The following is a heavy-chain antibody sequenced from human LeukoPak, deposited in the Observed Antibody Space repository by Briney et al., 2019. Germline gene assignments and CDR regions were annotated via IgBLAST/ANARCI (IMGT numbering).Heavy chain of an antibody. V-gene: IGHV1-18*01. D-gene: IGHD6-19*01. Sequence: ASVKVSCKASGYTFTSYGISWVRQAPGQGLEWMGWISAYNGNANYAQKLQGRVTMTTGTSTSTAYTELRSLRSDDTAVYYCARDSSVAAGYFDLWGRGTLVTVSS. CDR1: GYTFTSYG. CDR2: ISAYNGNA. CDR3: ARDSSVAAGYFDL. J-gene: IGHJ2*01.